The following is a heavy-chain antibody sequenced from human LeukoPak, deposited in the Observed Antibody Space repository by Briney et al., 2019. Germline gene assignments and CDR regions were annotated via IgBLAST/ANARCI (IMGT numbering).Heavy chain of an antibody. V-gene: IGHV3-21*01. CDR2: ISSSSSYI. D-gene: IGHD4-17*01. CDR3: ARPSTVTRADAFDI. Sequence: GGSLRLSCAASGFTFSSYSMNWVRQAPGKGLEWVSSISSSSSYIYYADSVKGRFTISRDNAKNSLYLQMNSLRAEDTAVYYCARPSTVTRADAFDIWGQGTMVTVSS. CDR1: GFTFSSYS. J-gene: IGHJ3*02.